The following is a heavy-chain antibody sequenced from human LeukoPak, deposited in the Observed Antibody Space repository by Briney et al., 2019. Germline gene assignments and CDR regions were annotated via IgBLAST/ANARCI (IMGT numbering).Heavy chain of an antibody. CDR3: ASPRGESGYDPIFDY. CDR1: GYTFTVYY. J-gene: IGHJ4*02. CDR2: INPNSGGT. D-gene: IGHD5-12*01. Sequence: ASVKVSFKASGYTFTVYYMHWVRQAPGQGLEWMGWINPNSGGTNYAQKFQGRVTMTRDTSIGTAYMELSRLRSDDTAVYYCASPRGESGYDPIFDYWGQGTLVTVSS. V-gene: IGHV1-2*02.